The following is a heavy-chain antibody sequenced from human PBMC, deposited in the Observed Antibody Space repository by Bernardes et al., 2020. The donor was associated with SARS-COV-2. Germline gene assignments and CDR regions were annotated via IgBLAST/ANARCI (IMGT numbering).Heavy chain of an antibody. V-gene: IGHV4-59*08. CDR2: INDSGNS. CDR3: ARHCDRATCNDFDY. J-gene: IGHJ4*02. Sequence: ETLSLTCTVSGGSISSYYWSWIRQPPGKGLEWIGNINDSGNSKYNPSLKSRVTISVDTSKNEFSLKVTSVTAADTAMYYCARHCDRATCNDFDYWGQGTLVTVSS. CDR1: GGSISSYY. D-gene: IGHD1-1*01.